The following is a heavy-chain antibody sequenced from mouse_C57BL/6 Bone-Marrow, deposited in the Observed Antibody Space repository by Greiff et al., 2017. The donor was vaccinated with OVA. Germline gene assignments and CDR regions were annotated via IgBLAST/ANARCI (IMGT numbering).Heavy chain of an antibody. V-gene: IGHV7-3*01. CDR2: IRNKANGYTT. CDR1: GFTFTDYY. Sequence: EVMLVESGGGLVQPGGSLSLSCAASGFTFTDYYMSWVRQPPGKALEWLGFIRNKANGYTTEYSASVKGRFTISRDNSQSILYLQMNALRAEDSATYYCARYEGGYWYFDVWGTGTTVTVS. CDR3: ARYEGGYWYFDV. J-gene: IGHJ1*03.